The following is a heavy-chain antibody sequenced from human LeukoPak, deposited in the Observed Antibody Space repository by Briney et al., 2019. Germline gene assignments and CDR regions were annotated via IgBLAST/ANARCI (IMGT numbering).Heavy chain of an antibody. CDR3: ARLVRRQYYYDSGGYSYFDS. D-gene: IGHD3-22*01. V-gene: IGHV4-34*01. CDR2: INHSGST. Sequence: PSETLSLTCAVYGGSFSGYYWSWIRQPPGKGLEWIGEINHSGSTNYNPSLKSRVNISVDKSKNQFALKLGSMTAADTAMYYCARLVRRQYYYDSGGYSYFDSWGQGTVVTVSS. J-gene: IGHJ4*02. CDR1: GGSFSGYY.